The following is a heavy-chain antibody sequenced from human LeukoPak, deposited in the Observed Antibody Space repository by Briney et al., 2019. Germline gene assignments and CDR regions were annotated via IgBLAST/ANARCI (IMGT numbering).Heavy chain of an antibody. CDR1: GGSISSSSYY. V-gene: IGHV4-39*01. Sequence: SETLSLTCTVSGGSISSSSYYWGWIRQPPGEGLEWIGSIYYSGSTYYNPSLKSRVTISVDTSKNQFSLKLSSVTAADTAVYYCARQFSLGSSGEILKGYWGQGTLVTVSS. J-gene: IGHJ4*02. CDR3: ARQFSLGSSGEILKGY. D-gene: IGHD6-19*01. CDR2: IYYSGST.